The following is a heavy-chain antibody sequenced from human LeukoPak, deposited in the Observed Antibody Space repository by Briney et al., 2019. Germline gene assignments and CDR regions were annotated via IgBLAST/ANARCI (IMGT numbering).Heavy chain of an antibody. D-gene: IGHD2-2*02. CDR2: INPNTGGT. CDR3: ARDRGSTAATPQFHYYYGMDV. V-gene: IGHV1-2*02. Sequence: ASVKVSCKASGYTFTGYFTHWVRQAPGQGLEWMGWINPNTGGTNCAQKFLGRVTMTRDTSISTAYMELSRLTSDDTAVYYCARDRGSTAATPQFHYYYGMDVWGQGTTVTVSS. J-gene: IGHJ6*02. CDR1: GYTFTGYF.